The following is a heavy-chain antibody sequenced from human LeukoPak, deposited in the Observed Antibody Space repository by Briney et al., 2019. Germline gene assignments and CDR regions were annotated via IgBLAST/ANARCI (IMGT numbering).Heavy chain of an antibody. J-gene: IGHJ4*02. Sequence: GGSLRLSCAASGFTFSDYYMSWIRQAPGKGLEWLAYISNSGDTRKYADSVTGRFTISRDNAKNSVFLQMNSLRAEDSGVYYCARDREVRYYYDSSGLSPFDYWGQGTLVTVSS. CDR2: ISNSGDTR. CDR1: GFTFSDYY. CDR3: ARDREVRYYYDSSGLSPFDY. V-gene: IGHV3-11*01. D-gene: IGHD3-22*01.